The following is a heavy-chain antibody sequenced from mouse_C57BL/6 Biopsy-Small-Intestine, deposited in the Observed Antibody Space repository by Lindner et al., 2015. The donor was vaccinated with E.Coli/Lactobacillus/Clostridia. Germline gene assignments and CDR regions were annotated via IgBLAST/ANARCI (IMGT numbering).Heavy chain of an antibody. D-gene: IGHD2-10*02. CDR1: GYMFSGYS. Sequence: SVKVSCKSSGYMFSGYSINWVRQAPGQGLEWMGGISAYNGDIGYAQKLQGRLTLTTNTSTNTAYMDLKNLRSDDTAVYYCARSYGSKSFYNMGFDYWGQGTLVTVSA. J-gene: IGHJ4*01. V-gene: IGHV1-20*01. CDR2: ISAYNGDI. CDR3: ARSYGSKSFYNMGFDY.